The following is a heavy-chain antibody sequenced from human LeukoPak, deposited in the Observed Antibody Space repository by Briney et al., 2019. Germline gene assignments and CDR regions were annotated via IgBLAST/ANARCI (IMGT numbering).Heavy chain of an antibody. Sequence: GGSLRLSCAASGFTFSSYSMNWVRQAPGKGLEWVSSISSSSSYIYYADSVTGRFTISRDNSKNTLYLQMNSLRAEDTAVYYCATSPGTYVELDYWGQGTLVTVSS. V-gene: IGHV3-21*04. J-gene: IGHJ4*02. D-gene: IGHD3-10*01. CDR1: GFTFSSYS. CDR2: ISSSSSYI. CDR3: ATSPGTYVELDY.